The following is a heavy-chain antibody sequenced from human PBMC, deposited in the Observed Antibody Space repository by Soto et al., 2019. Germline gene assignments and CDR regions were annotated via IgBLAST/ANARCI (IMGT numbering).Heavy chain of an antibody. D-gene: IGHD5-18*01. CDR1: GFTFSSYA. CDR2: ISYDGSNK. V-gene: IGHV3-30-3*01. J-gene: IGHJ4*02. CDR3: ARSRVDTAMVGFDY. Sequence: QVQLVESGGGVVQPGRSLRLSCAASGFTFSSYAMHWVRQAPGKGLEWVAVISYDGSNKYYADSVKGRFTISRDNSKNTLYLQMNSLRDEDTAVYYCARSRVDTAMVGFDYWGQGTLVTVSS.